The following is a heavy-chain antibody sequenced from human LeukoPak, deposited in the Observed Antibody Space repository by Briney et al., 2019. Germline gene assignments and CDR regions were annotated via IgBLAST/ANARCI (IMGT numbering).Heavy chain of an antibody. CDR3: ARHXXKRGGSWYPNIYWYFDL. V-gene: IGHV4-30-2*01. CDR1: GGSISSGGYS. CDR2: IYHSGST. Sequence: SETLSLTCAVSGGSISSGGYSWSWIRQPPGKGLEWIGYIYHSGSTYYNPSLKSRVTISVDTSKNQFSLKLSSVTAADTAVYYXARHXXKRGGSWYPNIYWYFDLWGRGTLVTVSS. J-gene: IGHJ2*01. D-gene: IGHD6-13*01.